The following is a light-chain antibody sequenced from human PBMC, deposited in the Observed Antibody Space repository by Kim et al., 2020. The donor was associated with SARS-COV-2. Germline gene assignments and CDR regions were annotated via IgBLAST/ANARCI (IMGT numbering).Light chain of an antibody. CDR3: MQALQTPFT. CDR2: LGS. J-gene: IGKJ3*01. CDR1: QSLLHSNGYNY. V-gene: IGKV2-28*01. Sequence: DIVMTQSPLSLPVTPGEPASISCRSSQSLLHSNGYNYLDWYLQKPGQSPQLLIYLGSYRPSGVPDRFSGSGSGTDFTLNISRVEAEDVGVYYCMQALQTPFTFGPGTKVDIK.